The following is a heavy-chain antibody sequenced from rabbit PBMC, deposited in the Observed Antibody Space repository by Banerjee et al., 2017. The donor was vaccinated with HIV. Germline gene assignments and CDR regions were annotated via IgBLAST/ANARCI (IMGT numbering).Heavy chain of an antibody. J-gene: IGHJ4*01. Sequence: QEQLEESGGDLVKPEGSLTLTCTASGFSFSSSYWICWVRQAPGKGLEWIACIYAGSSGSTYYASWAKGRFTISKTSSTTVTLQMTSLTAADTATYFCARRYSSGWGLYFNLWGQGTLVTVS. CDR3: ARRYSSGWGLYFNL. V-gene: IGHV1S45*01. D-gene: IGHD4-1*01. CDR2: IYAGSSGST. CDR1: GFSFSSSYW.